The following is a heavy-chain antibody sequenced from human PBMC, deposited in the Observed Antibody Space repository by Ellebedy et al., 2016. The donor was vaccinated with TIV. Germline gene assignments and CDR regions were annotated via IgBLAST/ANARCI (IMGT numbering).Heavy chain of an antibody. CDR3: ASDKIAVSGTLDS. Sequence: PGGSLRLSCEASGFSFNTYSMNWLRQAPGKGPEWNSYISRGSDTTYYADSVKGRFTLSRDNANNLLFLQMHFLRVEDTALYYCASDKIAVSGTLDSWGQGTLVTVSS. V-gene: IGHV3-48*01. D-gene: IGHD3-3*01. CDR1: GFSFNTYS. J-gene: IGHJ4*02. CDR2: ISRGSDTT.